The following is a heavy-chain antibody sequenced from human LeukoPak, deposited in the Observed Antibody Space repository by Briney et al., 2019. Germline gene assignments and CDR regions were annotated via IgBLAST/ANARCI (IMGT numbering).Heavy chain of an antibody. CDR1: GYTFTSYD. CDR2: MQPHSGDT. Sequence: ASVKVSCKASGYTFTSYDINWVRQAAGQGLEWVGWMQPHSGDTGCAQKFQGRVTMTRGTSITTVYLEVNSLTSEDTAVYYCARVPRNRNSLDSWGQGTLVAVSS. CDR3: ARVPRNRNSLDS. V-gene: IGHV1-8*01. D-gene: IGHD2/OR15-2a*01. J-gene: IGHJ4*02.